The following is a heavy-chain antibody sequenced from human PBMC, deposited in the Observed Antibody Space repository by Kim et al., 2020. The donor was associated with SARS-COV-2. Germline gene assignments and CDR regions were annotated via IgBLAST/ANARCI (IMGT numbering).Heavy chain of an antibody. J-gene: IGHJ5*02. V-gene: IGHV1-18*01. D-gene: IGHD6-13*01. Sequence: AQKLQGRVTMTTDTSTSTAYMELRSLRSDDTAVYYCARNLRMQQLVRFDPWGQGTLVTVSS. CDR3: ARNLRMQQLVRFDP.